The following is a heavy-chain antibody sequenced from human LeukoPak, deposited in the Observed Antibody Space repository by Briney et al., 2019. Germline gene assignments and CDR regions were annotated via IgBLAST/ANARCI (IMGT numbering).Heavy chain of an antibody. CDR1: GYTFTGYY. CDR3: ARGGRYCSSTSCYGLYYYHMDV. J-gene: IGHJ6*03. V-gene: IGHV1-2*06. D-gene: IGHD2-2*01. CDR2: INPNSGGT. Sequence: GASVKVSCKASGYTFTGYYMHWVRQAPGQGLEWMGRINPNSGGTNYAQKFQGRVTMTRDTSISTAYMELGRLRSDDTAVYYCARGGRYCSSTSCYGLYYYHMDVWGKGTTVTVSS.